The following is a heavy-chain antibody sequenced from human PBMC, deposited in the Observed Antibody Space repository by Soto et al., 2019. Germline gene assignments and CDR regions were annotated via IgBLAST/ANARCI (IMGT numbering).Heavy chain of an antibody. D-gene: IGHD3-3*01. CDR2: ISAYNGNT. CDR1: GYTFTSYG. V-gene: IGHV1-18*01. J-gene: IGHJ5*02. Sequence: ASVKVFCKASGYTFTSYGISWVRQAPGQGLEWMGWISAYNGNTNYAQKLQGRVTMTTDPSTSTAYMELRSLRSDDTAVYYCARTGPDYDFWSGYYTDVDPPLNWFDPWGQGTLVTVSS. CDR3: ARTGPDYDFWSGYYTDVDPPLNWFDP.